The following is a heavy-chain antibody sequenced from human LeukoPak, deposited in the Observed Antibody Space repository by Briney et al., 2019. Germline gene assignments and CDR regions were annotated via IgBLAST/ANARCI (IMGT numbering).Heavy chain of an antibody. CDR1: GGSISSSRYF. CDR3: ARHGGLKYGGYEKRFDY. Sequence: SETLSLTCTVSGGSISSSRYFWGWLRPPPGKGLEWIGSIYYSGSTYYNPSVESRVTISVDTSKNQFSLKLNSVTAADTAVYYCARHGGLKYGGYEKRFDYWGQGTLVTVSS. CDR2: IYYSGST. D-gene: IGHD5-12*01. V-gene: IGHV4-39*01. J-gene: IGHJ4*02.